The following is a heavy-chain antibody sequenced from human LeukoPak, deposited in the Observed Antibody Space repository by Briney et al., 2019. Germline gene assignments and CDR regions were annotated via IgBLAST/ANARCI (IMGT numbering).Heavy chain of an antibody. V-gene: IGHV3-53*01. Sequence: GGSLRLSRAASGFTVSSNYMSWVRQAPGKGLEWVSVIYSGGSTYYADSVKGRFTISRDNSKNTLYLQMNSLRAEDTAVYYCAKGYDFWSGGIDYWGQGTLVTVSS. J-gene: IGHJ4*02. CDR1: GFTVSSNY. CDR2: IYSGGST. D-gene: IGHD3-3*01. CDR3: AKGYDFWSGGIDY.